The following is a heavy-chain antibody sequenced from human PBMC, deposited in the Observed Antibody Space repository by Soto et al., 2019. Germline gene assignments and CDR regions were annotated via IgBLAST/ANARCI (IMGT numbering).Heavy chain of an antibody. CDR3: AKSNIVGEDYYYYAMDV. J-gene: IGHJ6*02. CDR2: INWNSGSI. CDR1: GFTFDDYA. D-gene: IGHD2-15*01. Sequence: PWGSLRLSCAASGFTFDDYAMYWVRQAPGKGLEWVSGINWNSGSIGYADSVKGRFTISRDNAKNSLYLQMNSLRAEDTALYYCAKSNIVGEDYYYYAMDVWGQGTTVTVSS. V-gene: IGHV3-9*01.